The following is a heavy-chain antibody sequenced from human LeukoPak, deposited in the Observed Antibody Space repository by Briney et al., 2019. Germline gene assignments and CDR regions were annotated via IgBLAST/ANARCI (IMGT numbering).Heavy chain of an antibody. V-gene: IGHV3-7*01. D-gene: IGHD6-13*01. CDR2: IKQDGSEK. J-gene: IGHJ4*02. Sequence: GGSLRLSCAASGFTFSSYWMSWVRQAPGKGLEWVANIKQDGSEKYYVDSVKGRFTISRDNAKNSLYLQMDSLRAEDTAVYYCAKDAAAAGLYYFDYWGQGTLVTVSS. CDR3: AKDAAAAGLYYFDY. CDR1: GFTFSSYW.